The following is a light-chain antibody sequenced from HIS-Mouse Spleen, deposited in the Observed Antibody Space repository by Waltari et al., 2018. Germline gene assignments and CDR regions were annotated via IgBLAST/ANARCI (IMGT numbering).Light chain of an antibody. Sequence: QSALTQPPSASGSPGQSVTISCTGTSSDVGGYNYVSWYQQHPGKAPKRMIHEVSKRPSGFPDRFSGSKSGNTASLTVSGLQAEDEADYYCSSYAGSNTVVFGGGTKLTVL. CDR2: EVS. CDR1: SSDVGGYNY. J-gene: IGLJ2*01. CDR3: SSYAGSNTVV. V-gene: IGLV2-8*01.